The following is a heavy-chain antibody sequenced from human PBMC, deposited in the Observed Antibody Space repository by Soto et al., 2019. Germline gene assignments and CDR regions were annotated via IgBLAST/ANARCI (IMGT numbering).Heavy chain of an antibody. J-gene: IGHJ4*02. CDR1: GFTFSNYW. V-gene: IGHV3-7*01. Sequence: EVHLVESGGGLVQPGGSLRLSCAASGFTFSNYWMNWVRQAPGKGLEWVANINEDGSEKYYVDSAKGRFTISKDNAKNSLYLQMSSLRAEDTAVYHCARDLFDYWGQGTLVTVSS. CDR3: ARDLFDY. CDR2: INEDGSEK.